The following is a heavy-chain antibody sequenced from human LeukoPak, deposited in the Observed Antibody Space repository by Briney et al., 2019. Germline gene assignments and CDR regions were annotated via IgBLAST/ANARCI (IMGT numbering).Heavy chain of an antibody. V-gene: IGHV4-59*01. CDR3: ARHIIYSKKPSFDH. Sequence: SETLSLTCTVPTGSINSYYWSWIRQPPGKGLEWIGYIDYSGSTNYNPSLKSRVTISVDTSKNQFSLQLGSVTAADTAVYYCARHIIYSKKPSFDHWGQGTLVTVSS. CDR1: TGSINSYY. CDR2: IDYSGST. D-gene: IGHD4-11*01. J-gene: IGHJ4*02.